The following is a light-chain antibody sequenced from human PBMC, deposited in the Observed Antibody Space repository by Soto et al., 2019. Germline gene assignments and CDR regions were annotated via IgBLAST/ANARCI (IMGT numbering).Light chain of an antibody. V-gene: IGLV1-44*01. CDR2: SNN. J-gene: IGLJ2*01. CDR3: AAWDDSLNGVV. Sequence: QSALTQPPSASGTPGQRVTISCSGSSSNIGSKTVKWYQQVPGTAPKPLIYSNNQRPSGVPDRFSGSKSGTSASLAISGLQSEDEADYYCAAWDDSLNGVVFGGGTKLTVL. CDR1: SSNIGSKT.